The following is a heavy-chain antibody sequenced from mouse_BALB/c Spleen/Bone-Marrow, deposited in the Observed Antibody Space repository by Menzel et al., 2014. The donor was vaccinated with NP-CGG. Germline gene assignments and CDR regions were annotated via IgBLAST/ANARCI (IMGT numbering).Heavy chain of an antibody. Sequence: HPQSGAELVKRGASVKMSCKASGYTFISYNMHWVKQTPGQGLEWIGAIYPGNGDTSYNQKFKGKATLTADKSSSTAYMQLSSLTSEDSAVYYCASSGSSGYYAMDYWAQATSVTVSS. CDR2: IYPGNGDT. J-gene: IGHJ4*01. V-gene: IGHV1-12*01. CDR3: ASSGSSGYYAMDY. CDR1: GYTFISYN. D-gene: IGHD3-1*01.